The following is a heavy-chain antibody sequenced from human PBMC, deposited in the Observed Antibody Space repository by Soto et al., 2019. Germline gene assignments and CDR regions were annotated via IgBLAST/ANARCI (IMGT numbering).Heavy chain of an antibody. CDR2: ISGRSDNT. D-gene: IGHD2-15*01. CDR1: GFTFSSFA. J-gene: IGHJ4*02. CDR3: AKLRTPGYCTGATCYSGNYFDS. V-gene: IGHV3-23*01. Sequence: PGGSLRLSCAASGFTFSSFAMSWVRQAPGKGLVWVSIISGRSDNTYHAGSVKGRFTISRDNSKDTLYLQMNSLRAEDTAVYYCAKLRTPGYCTGATCYSGNYFDSWGQGALVTVSS.